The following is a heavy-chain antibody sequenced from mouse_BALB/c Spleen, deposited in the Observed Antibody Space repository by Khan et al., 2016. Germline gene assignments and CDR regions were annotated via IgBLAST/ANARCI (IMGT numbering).Heavy chain of an antibody. CDR3: ADALFVY. Sequence: QVQLQQSGAELARPGASVRLSCKASGYTSANYWMQWVKQRPGQGLEWIGSIYPGDGDTRYSQKFKDKATLTADKSSSSAYVHLRSVASEDSAVYYCADALFVYWGQGTLVTVSA. V-gene: IGHV1-87*01. CDR2: IYPGDGDT. CDR1: GYTSANYW. J-gene: IGHJ3*01.